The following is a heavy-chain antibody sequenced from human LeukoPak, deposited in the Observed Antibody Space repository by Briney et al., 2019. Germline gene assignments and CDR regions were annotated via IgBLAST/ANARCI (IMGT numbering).Heavy chain of an antibody. V-gene: IGHV3-21*06. D-gene: IGHD3-9*01. CDR1: GFTFTTYS. Sequence: PGGSLRLSCEASGFTFTTYSMNWVRQAPGKGLEWVSSISSSGDFIHDADSVKGRFTISRDNAKNSLYLQMNSLRDEDTAVYYCARVFDRDDYWGQGTLVTVSS. CDR2: ISSSGDFI. J-gene: IGHJ4*02. CDR3: ARVFDRDDY.